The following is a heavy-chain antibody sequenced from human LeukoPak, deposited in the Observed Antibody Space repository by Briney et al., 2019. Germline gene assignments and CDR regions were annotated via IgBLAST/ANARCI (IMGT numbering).Heavy chain of an antibody. CDR1: GYTFTVYY. V-gene: IGHV1-2*02. CDR2: ITPNSGGT. Sequence: ASVKVSCKASGYTFTVYYMHWVRQAPGQGLEWMGWITPNSGGTNYAQKFQGRVTMTRDTSISTAYMELSRLRSDDTAVYYCARVGPGIAAAFGYWGQGTLVTVSS. J-gene: IGHJ4*02. CDR3: ARVGPGIAAAFGY. D-gene: IGHD6-13*01.